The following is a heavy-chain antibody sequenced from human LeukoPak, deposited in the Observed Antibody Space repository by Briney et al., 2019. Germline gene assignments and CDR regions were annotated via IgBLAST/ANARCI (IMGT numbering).Heavy chain of an antibody. Sequence: PSGTLSLTCAVSGGSISSSNWWSWVRQPPGKGLEWIGEIYHSGSTNYNPSLKSRVTISVDTSKNQFSLKLSSVTAADTAVYYCARGRTVRNYFDYWGQGTLVTVSS. CDR1: GGSISSSNW. V-gene: IGHV4-4*02. J-gene: IGHJ4*02. CDR2: IYHSGST. CDR3: ARGRTVRNYFDY. D-gene: IGHD4-17*01.